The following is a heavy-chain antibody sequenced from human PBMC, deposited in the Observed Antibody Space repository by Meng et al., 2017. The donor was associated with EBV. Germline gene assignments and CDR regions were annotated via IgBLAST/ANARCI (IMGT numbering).Heavy chain of an antibody. V-gene: IGHV1-18*01. D-gene: IGHD5-12*01. CDR1: GYTFTSYG. J-gene: IGHJ5*02. CDR3: ARETSGYDFNWFDP. CDR2: ISAYSGNT. Sequence: QVERVRCGAEGRKPGAAVKVPCKASGYTFTSYGISWVRQAPGQGLGWMGWISAYSGNTNYAQKLQGRVTMTTDTSTSTAYMELRSLRSDDTAVYYCARETSGYDFNWFDPGAREPWSPSPQ.